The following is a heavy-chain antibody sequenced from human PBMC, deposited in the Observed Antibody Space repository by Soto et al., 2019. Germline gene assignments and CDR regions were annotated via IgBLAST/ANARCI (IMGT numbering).Heavy chain of an antibody. D-gene: IGHD5-12*01. CDR2: IWYDGSNK. CDR1: GFTFSSYG. CDR3: ARGREGYHAAY. J-gene: IGHJ4*02. V-gene: IGHV3-33*01. Sequence: QVQLVESGGGVVQPGRSLRLSCAASGFTFSSYGMHWVRQAPGKGLEWVAVIWYDGSNKYYADSVKGRFTISRDNSKNARYLKMNSRRAEDTAVYCCARGREGYHAAYWGQGTLGTVSS.